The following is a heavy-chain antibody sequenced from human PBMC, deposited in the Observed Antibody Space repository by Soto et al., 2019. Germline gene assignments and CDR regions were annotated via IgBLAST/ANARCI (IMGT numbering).Heavy chain of an antibody. Sequence: GGSLRLSCAASGYTFSSHWMHWVRQAPGKGLVWVSRINSDGSSTFYADSVKGRFTISRDNAKNMLYLQMNSLRAEDTALYYCARALYYYDSGSYLYYFDSWGQGIPVTVSS. CDR2: INSDGSST. D-gene: IGHD3-10*01. J-gene: IGHJ4*02. CDR3: ARALYYYDSGSYLYYFDS. CDR1: GYTFSSHW. V-gene: IGHV3-74*01.